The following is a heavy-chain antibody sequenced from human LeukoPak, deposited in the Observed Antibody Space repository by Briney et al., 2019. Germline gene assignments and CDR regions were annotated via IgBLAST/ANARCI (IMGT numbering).Heavy chain of an antibody. CDR2: IHSDGSAT. V-gene: IGHV3-74*03. D-gene: IGHD1-26*01. Sequence: QPGGSLRLSCAASDFTFNYYWMHWLRQAPGKGLVWVSRIHSDGSATTYADSVKGRFTISRDNARNTLYLQMNSLRVEDTAVYYCARGGVGSFDLWGQGILVTVSS. CDR3: ARGGVGSFDL. J-gene: IGHJ4*02. CDR1: DFTFNYYW.